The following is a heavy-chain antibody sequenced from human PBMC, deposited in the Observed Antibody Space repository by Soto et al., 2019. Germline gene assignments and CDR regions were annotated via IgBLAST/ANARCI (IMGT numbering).Heavy chain of an antibody. D-gene: IGHD3-10*01. CDR1: GGSISSGDYY. J-gene: IGHJ4*02. Sequence: PSETLSLTCTVSGGSISSGDYYWSWIRQPPGKGLEWIRYIYYSGSTNYNPSLKSRVTISVDTSKNQFSLKLSSVTAADTAVYYCTRHRLRGVSVGEFDFWGQGALVTVSS. V-gene: IGHV4-61*08. CDR2: IYYSGST. CDR3: TRHRLRGVSVGEFDF.